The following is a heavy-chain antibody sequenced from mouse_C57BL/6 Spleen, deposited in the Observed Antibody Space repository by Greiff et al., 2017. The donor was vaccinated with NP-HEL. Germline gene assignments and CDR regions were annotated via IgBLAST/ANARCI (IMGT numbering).Heavy chain of an antibody. CDR3: ARDDGYYIFYAMDY. V-gene: IGHV1-72*01. CDR1: GYTFTSYW. CDR2: IDPNSGGT. J-gene: IGHJ4*01. D-gene: IGHD2-3*01. Sequence: QVQLKQPGAELVKPGASVKLSCKASGYTFTSYWMHWVKQRPGRGLEWIGRIDPNSGGTKYNEKFKSKATLTVDKPSSTAYMQLSSLTSEDSAVYYCARDDGYYIFYAMDYWGQGTSVTVSS.